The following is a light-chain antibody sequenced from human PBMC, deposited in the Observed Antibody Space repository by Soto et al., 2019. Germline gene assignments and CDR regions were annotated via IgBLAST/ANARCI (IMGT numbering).Light chain of an antibody. CDR3: SSYTSSSTYVV. Sequence: QSALTQPASVSGSPGQSITISCTGTSSDVGGYNYVSWYQQHPGKAPKLMIYDVSNRPSGVSNRFSGSKSGNTASLTISGXXXXXXXXXXCSSYTSSSTYVVFGGGTQLTVL. CDR2: DVS. CDR1: SSDVGGYNY. J-gene: IGLJ2*01. V-gene: IGLV2-14*01.